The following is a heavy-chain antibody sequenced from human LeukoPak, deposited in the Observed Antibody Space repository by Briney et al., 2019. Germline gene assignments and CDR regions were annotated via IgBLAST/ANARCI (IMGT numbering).Heavy chain of an antibody. CDR2: ISGSGGST. CDR3: ARDYDGDYFDY. J-gene: IGHJ4*02. V-gene: IGHV3-23*01. Sequence: GGSLRLSCAASGFTVSSNYMSWVRQAPGKGLEWVSAISGSGGSTYYADSVKGRFTISRDNSKNTLYLQMNSLRAEDTAVYYCARDYDGDYFDYWGQRTLVTVSS. CDR1: GFTVSSNY. D-gene: IGHD3-3*01.